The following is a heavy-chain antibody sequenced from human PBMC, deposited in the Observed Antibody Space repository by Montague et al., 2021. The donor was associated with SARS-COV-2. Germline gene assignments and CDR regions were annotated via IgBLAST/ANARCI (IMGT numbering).Heavy chain of an antibody. CDR2: INTDTGNP. CDR1: GYTFTTYP. V-gene: IGHV7-4-1*02. J-gene: IGHJ4*02. CDR3: ARTKFTIFVPTIDY. Sequence: SVKVSCKASGYTFTTYPMNWVRQAPGQGLEWMGWINTDTGNPTYAQGFTGRFVFSLDTSVSTAYLQISSLKAEDTAVYYCARTKFTIFVPTIDYWGQGTLVSVSS. D-gene: IGHD3-3*01.